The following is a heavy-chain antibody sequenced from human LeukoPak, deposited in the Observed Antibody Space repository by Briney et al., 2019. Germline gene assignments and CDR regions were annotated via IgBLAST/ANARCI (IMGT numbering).Heavy chain of an antibody. D-gene: IGHD3-10*01. CDR1: EFTLRSYS. CDR3: ARDSGERRFDP. V-gene: IGHV3-21*01. CDR2: ISTSSTYI. J-gene: IGHJ5*02. Sequence: PGGSLRLSCAASEFTLRSYSMHWVRQAPGKGLEWVSYISTSSTYIYYADSVKGRFGISRDNAQNSLYLHMDSLRAEDTAVYHCARDSGERRFDPWGQGTLVTVSS.